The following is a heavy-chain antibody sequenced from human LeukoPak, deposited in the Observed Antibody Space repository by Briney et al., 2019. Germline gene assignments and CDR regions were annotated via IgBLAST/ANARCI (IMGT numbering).Heavy chain of an antibody. CDR2: IYPGDANT. J-gene: IGHJ4*02. Sequence: GESLQISCVGSGSNFATYWIGWVRQMPGKGLEWMAVIYPGDANTRYSPSFQGQVTISADKSISTAYLKWNSLKASDTAIYYCARHDLAVAGLFDYWGQGTLVTVSS. D-gene: IGHD6-19*01. CDR3: ARHDLAVAGLFDY. V-gene: IGHV5-51*01. CDR1: GSNFATYW.